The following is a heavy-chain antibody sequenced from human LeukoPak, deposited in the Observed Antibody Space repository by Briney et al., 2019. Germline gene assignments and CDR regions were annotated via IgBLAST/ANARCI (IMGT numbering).Heavy chain of an antibody. D-gene: IGHD5-24*01. V-gene: IGHV1-69*04. CDR1: GGTFSSYA. J-gene: IGHJ4*02. Sequence: TVKVSCKASGGTFSSYAISWVRQAPGQGLEWMGRIIPILGIANYAQKFQGRVTITADKSTSTAYMELSSLRSEDTAVYYCARSRDGYNPFDYWGQGTLVTVSS. CDR2: IIPILGIA. CDR3: ARSRDGYNPFDY.